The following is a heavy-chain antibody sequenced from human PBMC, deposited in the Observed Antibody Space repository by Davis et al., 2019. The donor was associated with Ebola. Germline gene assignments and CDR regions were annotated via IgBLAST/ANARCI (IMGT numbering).Heavy chain of an antibody. CDR3: ARGIRGGWYSFWFDP. D-gene: IGHD6-19*01. Sequence: MPSETLSLTCTVSGGSISSYYWSWIRQPPGKGLEWIGYIYYSGSTNYNPSLKSRVTISVDTSKNQFSLKLSSVTAADTAVYYCARGIRGGWYSFWFDPWGQGTLVTVSS. J-gene: IGHJ5*02. V-gene: IGHV4-59*01. CDR2: IYYSGST. CDR1: GGSISSYY.